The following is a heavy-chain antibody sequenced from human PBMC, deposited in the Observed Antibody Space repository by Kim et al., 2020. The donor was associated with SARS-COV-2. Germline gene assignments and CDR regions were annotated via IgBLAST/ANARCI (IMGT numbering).Heavy chain of an antibody. D-gene: IGHD6-13*01. CDR1: GFTFSSYS. CDR2: ISSSSSYI. V-gene: IGHV3-21*01. CDR3: ARVPLNIAVAGRNFDY. J-gene: IGHJ4*02. Sequence: GGSLRLSCAASGFTFSSYSMNWVRQAPGKGLEWVSSISSSSSYIYYADSVKGRFTISRDNAKNSLYLQMNSLRAEDTAVYYCARVPLNIAVAGRNFDYWGQGTLVTVSS.